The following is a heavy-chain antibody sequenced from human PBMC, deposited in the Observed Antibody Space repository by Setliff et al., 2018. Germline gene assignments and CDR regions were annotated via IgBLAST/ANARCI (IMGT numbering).Heavy chain of an antibody. V-gene: IGHV3-7*01. Sequence: LRLSCGASGFTYNTCWVSWVRQASGKGLEWLASINPDGRRKYYADSVRGRFTVSRDNSKNTVFLEMNSLRTEDTALYYCARDDDTSSHYSVFNFWGQGTRVTVSS. CDR3: ARDDDTSSHYSVFNF. CDR2: INPDGRRK. D-gene: IGHD3-22*01. J-gene: IGHJ3*01. CDR1: GFTYNTCW.